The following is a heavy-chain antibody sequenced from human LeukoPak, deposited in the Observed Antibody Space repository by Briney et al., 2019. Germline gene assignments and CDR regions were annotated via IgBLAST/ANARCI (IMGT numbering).Heavy chain of an antibody. V-gene: IGHV3-23*01. D-gene: IGHD2-2*01. CDR3: AKTPTAFDCSSTSCYGDY. Sequence: GGSLRLSCAASGFTFSSYAMSWVRQAPGKGLEWVSAISGSGGSTYYADSVKGRFTISRDNSKNTLYLRMNSLRAEDTAVYYCAKTPTAFDCSSTSCYGDYWGQGTLVTVSS. J-gene: IGHJ4*02. CDR1: GFTFSSYA. CDR2: ISGSGGST.